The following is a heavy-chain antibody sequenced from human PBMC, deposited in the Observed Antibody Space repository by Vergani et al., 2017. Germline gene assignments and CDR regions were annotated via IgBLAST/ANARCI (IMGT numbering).Heavy chain of an antibody. D-gene: IGHD1-14*01. V-gene: IGHV4-59*05. J-gene: IGHJ2*01. Sequence: QVQLQESGPGLVKPSETLSLTCTVSGGSISSYYWSWIRQPPGKGLEWIGSIYYSGSTYYNPSLKSRVTISVDTSKNQFSLKLSSVTAADTAVYYCARGDATDWYFDLWGRGTLVTVSS. CDR1: GGSISSYY. CDR2: IYYSGST. CDR3: ARGDATDWYFDL.